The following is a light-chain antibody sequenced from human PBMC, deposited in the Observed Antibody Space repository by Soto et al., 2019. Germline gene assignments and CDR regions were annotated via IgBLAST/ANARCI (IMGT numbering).Light chain of an antibody. CDR3: QQDNSYWT. CDR2: DVS. Sequence: DFRMTQSPSTLSASVGDRVTISCRASESISRWLAWYQKKPGRAPKLLIYDVSSLKSGVPSRFSGSGSGTEFTLTISSLQPDDFATYYCQQDNSYWTFGQGTKVDI. J-gene: IGKJ1*01. CDR1: ESISRW. V-gene: IGKV1-5*01.